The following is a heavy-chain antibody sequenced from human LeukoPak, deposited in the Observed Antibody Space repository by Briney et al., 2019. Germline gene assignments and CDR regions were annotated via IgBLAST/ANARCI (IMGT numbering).Heavy chain of an antibody. V-gene: IGHV3-43*02. CDR3: AKGLYGDYVSDY. CDR2: ISGDGDNT. D-gene: IGHD4-17*01. CDR1: GFTFSSYW. Sequence: GGSLRLSCTASGFTFSSYWMHWVRQAPGKGLEWVSFISGDGDNTYYADSVEGRFTISRDNSKNSLYLQMNSLRTEDTALYYCAKGLYGDYVSDYWGQGTLVTVSS. J-gene: IGHJ4*02.